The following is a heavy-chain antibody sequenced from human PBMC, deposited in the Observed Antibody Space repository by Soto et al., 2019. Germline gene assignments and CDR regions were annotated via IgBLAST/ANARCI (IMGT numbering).Heavy chain of an antibody. CDR1: GGSISSYY. Sequence: PSETLFLTCTVSGGSISSYYWSWIRQPPGKGLEWIGYIYYSGSTNYNPSLKSRVTISVDTSKNQFSLKLSSVTAADTAVYYCARQVTMVRGLDAFDIWGQGTMVTVSS. CDR3: ARQVTMVRGLDAFDI. V-gene: IGHV4-59*08. J-gene: IGHJ3*02. CDR2: IYYSGST. D-gene: IGHD3-10*01.